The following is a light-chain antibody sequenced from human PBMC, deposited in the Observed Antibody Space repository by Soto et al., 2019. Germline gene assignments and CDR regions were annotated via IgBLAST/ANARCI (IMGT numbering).Light chain of an antibody. Sequence: EIVLTQSPGTLSLSPGERATLSCRASQSISSNYLAWYQQKPGQAPRLLIYGASTRVTGIPDRFSGSGSGTDFTLTISRLEPEDSAVYYCQQYGSSPITFGQGTRLEIK. CDR1: QSISSNY. V-gene: IGKV3-20*01. J-gene: IGKJ5*01. CDR2: GAS. CDR3: QQYGSSPIT.